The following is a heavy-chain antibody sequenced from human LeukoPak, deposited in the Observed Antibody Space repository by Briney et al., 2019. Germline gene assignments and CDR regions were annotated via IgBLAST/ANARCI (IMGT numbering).Heavy chain of an antibody. Sequence: GASVKASCEASGGTFSSYAISWVRQAPGQGLEWMGGIIPIFGTANYAQKFQGRVTITADESTSTAYMELSSLRSEDTAVYYCASDPRYCSSTSCLGSYYYYYYGMDVWGQGTTVTVSS. D-gene: IGHD2-2*01. CDR1: GGTFSSYA. V-gene: IGHV1-69*13. CDR2: IIPIFGTA. J-gene: IGHJ6*02. CDR3: ASDPRYCSSTSCLGSYYYYYYGMDV.